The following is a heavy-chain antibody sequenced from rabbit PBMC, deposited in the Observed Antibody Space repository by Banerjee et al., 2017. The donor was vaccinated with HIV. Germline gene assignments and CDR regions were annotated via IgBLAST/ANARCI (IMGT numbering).Heavy chain of an antibody. J-gene: IGHJ4*01. CDR1: GFSFSSSYY. CDR2: IYAVSSGST. Sequence: QSLEESGGDLVKPGASLTLTCTASGFSFSSSYYMCWVRQAPGKGLEWIACIYAVSSGSTYYASWAKGRFTISKTSSTTVTLQMTSLTAADTATYFCARDLINAGYAGYGYWDLWGPGTLVTVS. CDR3: ARDLINAGYAGYGYWDL. D-gene: IGHD8-1*01. V-gene: IGHV1S40*01.